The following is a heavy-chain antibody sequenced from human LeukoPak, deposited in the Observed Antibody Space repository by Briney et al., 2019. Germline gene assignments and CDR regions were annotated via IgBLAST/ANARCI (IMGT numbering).Heavy chain of an antibody. CDR3: ARDKAPGPYYFDY. D-gene: IGHD2-2*01. V-gene: IGHV1-18*01. Sequence: ASVKVSCKASGYTFTNYGITWVRQAPGEGLEWMGWISGYNGNTNYAQKFQGRVAMTTDTSTRTAYMELRSLGSDDTAAYYCARDKAPGPYYFDYWGQGTLVTVSS. CDR1: GYTFTNYG. CDR2: ISGYNGNT. J-gene: IGHJ4*02.